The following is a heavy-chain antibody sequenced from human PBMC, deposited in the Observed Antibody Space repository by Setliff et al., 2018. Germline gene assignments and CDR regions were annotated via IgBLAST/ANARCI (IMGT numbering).Heavy chain of an antibody. CDR3: ACPDILTGLYDY. Sequence: GGSLRLSCAASGFTFNGHGMNWVRQAPGKGLEWVSTINWDGRRTGYTDSVKGRFTISRDNAKNSLYLQMNSLRAEDTAVYYCACPDILTGLYDYWGQGTLVTVSS. V-gene: IGHV3-20*04. CDR1: GFTFNGHG. D-gene: IGHD3-9*01. CDR2: INWDGRRT. J-gene: IGHJ4*02.